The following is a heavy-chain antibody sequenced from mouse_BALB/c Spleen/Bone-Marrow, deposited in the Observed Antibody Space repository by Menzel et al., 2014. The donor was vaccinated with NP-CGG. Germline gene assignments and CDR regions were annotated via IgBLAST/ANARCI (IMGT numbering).Heavy chain of an antibody. CDR3: ASYRYAWYVDV. CDR1: GFNIKDTY. J-gene: IGHJ1*01. D-gene: IGHD2-14*01. CDR2: IDPANGNT. Sequence: VQLQQSGAELVKPGASVKLSCTASGFNIKDTYMHWVKQRPEQGLEWIGRIDPANGNTKYDPKFQGKATITADTSSNTAYLQLSSLTSEDTAAYYCASYRYAWYVDVWGAGTTVTVSS. V-gene: IGHV14-3*02.